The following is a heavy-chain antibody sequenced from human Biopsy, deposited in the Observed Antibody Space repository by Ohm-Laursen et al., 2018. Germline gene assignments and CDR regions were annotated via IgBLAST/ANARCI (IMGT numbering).Heavy chain of an antibody. D-gene: IGHD4-23*01. Sequence: GTLSFTCTVSGDSVTKYYWSWIPQPPGKGLVWIGHIYYSGRTNYNPSLQSRVSISDDTSRNQVSLTLSSVTAADTAVYYCARDSGILNCGNFKFYHYYGMDVWGQGTKVTVSS. J-gene: IGHJ6*02. CDR1: GDSVTKYY. CDR3: ARDSGILNCGNFKFYHYYGMDV. CDR2: IYYSGRT. V-gene: IGHV4-59*02.